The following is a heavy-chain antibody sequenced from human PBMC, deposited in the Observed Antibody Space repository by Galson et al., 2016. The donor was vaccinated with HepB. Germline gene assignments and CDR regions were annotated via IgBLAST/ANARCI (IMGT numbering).Heavy chain of an antibody. CDR3: ARGDGTNWDFDY. D-gene: IGHD7-27*01. CDR2: ISGSGGST. Sequence: SLRLSCAASGFTFSSYAMSWVRQAPGKGLEWVSAISGSGGSTYYADYVKGRFTISRDNSKNTLYLQMDGLRAEDTAVYFCARGDGTNWDFDYWGQGTLVTVSS. J-gene: IGHJ4*02. CDR1: GFTFSSYA. V-gene: IGHV3-23*01.